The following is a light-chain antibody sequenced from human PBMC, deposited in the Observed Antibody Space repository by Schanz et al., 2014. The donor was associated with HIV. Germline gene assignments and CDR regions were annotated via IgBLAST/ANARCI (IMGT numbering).Light chain of an antibody. J-gene: IGKJ4*01. CDR1: QNVNTN. V-gene: IGKV3-15*01. CDR2: GAS. Sequence: MTQSPATLSLSPGERATLSCRASQNVNTNLAWYQQKPGQPPRLLLYGASTRATGVPARFSGSGSGTDFTLTISSLQPEDSATYYCQQSYSAPFTFGGGTRVDI. CDR3: QQSYSAPFT.